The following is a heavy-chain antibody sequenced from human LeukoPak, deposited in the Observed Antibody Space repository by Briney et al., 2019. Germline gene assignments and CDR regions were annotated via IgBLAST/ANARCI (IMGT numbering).Heavy chain of an antibody. J-gene: IGHJ4*02. CDR3: SRARFGDYAPPVDF. D-gene: IGHD4-17*01. CDR2: IIPHFGCT. Sequence: SVKVSCKASGCTFSCYAVNWVRQAPGQGLEWMGGIIPHFGCTNFAQKFQGRVTLTGDKSTSTVYMELTSLRSEDTAFYYCSRARFGDYAPPVDFWGQGTLVTVSS. V-gene: IGHV1-69*06. CDR1: GCTFSCYA.